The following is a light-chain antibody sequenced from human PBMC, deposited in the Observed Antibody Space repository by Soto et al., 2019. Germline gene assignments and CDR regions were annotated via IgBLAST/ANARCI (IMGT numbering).Light chain of an antibody. J-gene: IGKJ4*01. Sequence: VMTQTPVSLSVTPGQPASMSCKSSQSLLFSNGRTFLYWYLQRPGQPPRLLMNEVSIRASGVPDRIIGSGSGTDFTLKISRVEAEDIGVYYCMQAARLPLTFGGGTRVEI. CDR3: MQAARLPLT. CDR1: QSLLFSNGRTF. V-gene: IGKV2-29*03. CDR2: EVS.